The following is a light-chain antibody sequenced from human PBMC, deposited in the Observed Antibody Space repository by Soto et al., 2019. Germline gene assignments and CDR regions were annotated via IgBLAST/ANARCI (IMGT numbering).Light chain of an antibody. CDR2: DAS. V-gene: IGKV1-5*01. Sequence: DIQMPQSPSTLSASVGDRVTITCRASQSISSWLAWYQQKPGKAPKLLIYDASSLESGVPSRFSGSGSGTEFTLTISSLQPDDFATDYCQQYNRYWTFGQGTKVEIK. CDR3: QQYNRYWT. CDR1: QSISSW. J-gene: IGKJ1*01.